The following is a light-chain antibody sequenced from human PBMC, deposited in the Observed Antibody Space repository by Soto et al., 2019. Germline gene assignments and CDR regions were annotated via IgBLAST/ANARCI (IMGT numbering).Light chain of an antibody. CDR1: QTISSW. CDR2: KAS. Sequence: DIQMTQSPSTLSGSVGDRVTITFRASQTISSWLAWYQQKPWKAPKLLIYKASTLKSGVPSRFSGSGSGTEFTLTISSLQPDDFATYYCQHYNSYSGAFGQGTKVDIK. CDR3: QHYNSYSGA. J-gene: IGKJ1*01. V-gene: IGKV1-5*03.